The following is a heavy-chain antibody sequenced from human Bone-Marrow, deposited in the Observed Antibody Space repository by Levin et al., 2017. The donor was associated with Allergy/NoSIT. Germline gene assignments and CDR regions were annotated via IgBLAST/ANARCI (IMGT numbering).Heavy chain of an antibody. V-gene: IGHV4-39*07. J-gene: IGHJ4*02. D-gene: IGHD5-24*01. CDR3: AGEMATNTLC. CDR2: IYYSGST. Sequence: RSSETLSLTCTVSGGSISSSSYYWGWIRQPPGKGLEWIGSIYYSGSTYYNPSLKSRVTISVDTSKNQFSLKLSSVTAADTAVYYCAGEMATNTLCWGQGTLVTVSS. CDR1: GGSISSSSYY.